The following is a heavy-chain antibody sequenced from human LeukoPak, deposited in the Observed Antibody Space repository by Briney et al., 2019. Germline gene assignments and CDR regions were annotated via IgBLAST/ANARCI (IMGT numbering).Heavy chain of an antibody. J-gene: IGHJ4*02. D-gene: IGHD2-2*01. Sequence: GGSLRLSCAASGFTFSSYWMSWVRQAPGKGLEWVANIKQDGSEKYYVDSVKGRFTISRDNAKSSLYLQMNSLRAEDTAVYYCARGDCSSTSCYFPAFDYWGQGTLVTVSS. CDR2: IKQDGSEK. CDR3: ARGDCSSTSCYFPAFDY. V-gene: IGHV3-7*03. CDR1: GFTFSSYW.